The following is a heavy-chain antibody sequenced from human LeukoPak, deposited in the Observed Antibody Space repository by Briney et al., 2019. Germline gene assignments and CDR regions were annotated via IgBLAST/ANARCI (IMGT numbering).Heavy chain of an antibody. CDR2: LSWSGGTA. Sequence: GRSLRLSCAASGFTFDTYAMHWVRQAPGKGLEWISGLSWSGGTAAYADSVQGRFTISRDNAKNSLYLQMNSLTPEDTALYYCVRGDTYSWFPNFHYWGQGTRVIVSS. CDR3: VRGDTYSWFPNFHY. V-gene: IGHV3-9*01. D-gene: IGHD4-11*01. CDR1: GFTFDTYA. J-gene: IGHJ4*02.